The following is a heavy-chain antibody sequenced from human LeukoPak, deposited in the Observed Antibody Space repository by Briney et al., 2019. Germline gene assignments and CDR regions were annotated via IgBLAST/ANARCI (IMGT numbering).Heavy chain of an antibody. V-gene: IGHV1-69*13. CDR3: AREALNTGKPPHFDY. CDR2: IIPIFGTA. J-gene: IGHJ4*02. D-gene: IGHD3-10*01. Sequence: SVKVSCKASGYTFTGYYMHWVRQAPGQGLEWMGGIIPIFGTANYAQKFQGRVTITADESTSTAYMELSSLRSEDTAVYYCAREALNTGKPPHFDYWGQGTLVTVSS. CDR1: GYTFTGYY.